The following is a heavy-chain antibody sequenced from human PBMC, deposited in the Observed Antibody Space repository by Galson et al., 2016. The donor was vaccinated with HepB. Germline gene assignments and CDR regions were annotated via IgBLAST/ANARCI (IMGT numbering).Heavy chain of an antibody. Sequence: SLRLSCAASGFTLNNYVMSWVRQAPGKGLEWVATIGGRPDQQHYADSVEGRFAISRDNSRSTVSLQMTSPRAEDTAIYYCLKDAQHPIDYWGQGTLVTVSS. V-gene: IGHV3-23*01. CDR3: LKDAQHPIDY. CDR1: GFTLNNYV. J-gene: IGHJ4*02. CDR2: IGGRPDQQ.